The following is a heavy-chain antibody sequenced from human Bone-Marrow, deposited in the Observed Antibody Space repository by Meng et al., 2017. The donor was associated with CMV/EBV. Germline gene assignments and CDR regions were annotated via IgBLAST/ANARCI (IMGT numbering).Heavy chain of an antibody. CDR3: ARDRSGYYDSGLGWFDP. CDR2: TYYRSKWYN. J-gene: IGHJ5*02. CDR1: GDSVSGTSAA. D-gene: IGHD3-3*01. V-gene: IGHV6-1*02. Sequence: VQLPTSGPGMVQPSQTLSLTCAISGDSVSGTSAALNWIRQSPSRGLEWLGRTYYRSKWYNDYAVSVKSRITINPDTSKNQFSLQLNSVTPEDTAVYYCARDRSGYYDSGLGWFDPWGQGTLVTVSS.